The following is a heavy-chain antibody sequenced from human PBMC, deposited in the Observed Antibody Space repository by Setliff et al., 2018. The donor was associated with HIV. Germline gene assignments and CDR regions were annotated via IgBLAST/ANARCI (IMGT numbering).Heavy chain of an antibody. V-gene: IGHV1-18*01. J-gene: IGHJ5*02. D-gene: IGHD4-4*01. CDR2: ISAYNGNT. CDR3: ASDEGMTTRRGRFDP. CDR1: GGTFSSYA. Sequence: ASVKVSCKASGGTFSSYAISWVRQAPGQGLEWMGWISAYNGNTNYAQKLQGRVSITRDTSASTAYMELGSLRSEDTAVYYCASDEGMTTRRGRFDPWGQGTLVTVSS.